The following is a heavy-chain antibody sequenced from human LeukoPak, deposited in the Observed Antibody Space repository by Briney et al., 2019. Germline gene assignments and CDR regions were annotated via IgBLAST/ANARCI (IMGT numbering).Heavy chain of an antibody. D-gene: IGHD1-1*01. Sequence: GGALRLSFAACEFTFSYSWWRWVRQASWKGLEWVAVIKEDGSEEYYMDSVKGRFTISRDNAKNSLYLQMNRLRDEDTAVYHCATYINWVAGDVWGQGTAVSVSS. J-gene: IGHJ6*02. V-gene: IGHV3-7*01. CDR3: ATYINWVAGDV. CDR2: IKEDGSEE. CDR1: EFTFSYSW.